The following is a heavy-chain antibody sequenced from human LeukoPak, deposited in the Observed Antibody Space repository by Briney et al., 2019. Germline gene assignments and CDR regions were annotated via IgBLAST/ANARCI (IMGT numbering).Heavy chain of an antibody. CDR1: GFTFSSYS. CDR2: ISSSSSYI. J-gene: IGHJ4*02. V-gene: IGHV3-21*01. D-gene: IGHD3-9*01. CDR3: ARSGILTGYYLY. Sequence: PGGSLRLSCAASGFTFSSYSMNWVRQAPGKGLEWVSSISSSSSYIYYADSVKGRFTISRDNAKNSLYLQMNSLRAEDTAVYYCARSGILTGYYLYWGQGTLVTVSS.